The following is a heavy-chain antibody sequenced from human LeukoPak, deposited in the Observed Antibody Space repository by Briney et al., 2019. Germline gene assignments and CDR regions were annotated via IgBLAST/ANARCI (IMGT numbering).Heavy chain of an antibody. CDR1: GYTFTGYY. J-gene: IGHJ4*02. CDR2: INPNSGGT. CDR3: ARSRQEGYYDSLFDY. Sequence: ASVKVSCKASGYTFTGYYMHWVRQAPGQGLEWMGWINPNSGGTNYAQKFQGRVTMTRDTSISTAYMEPSRLRSDDTAVYYCARSRQEGYYDSLFDYWGQGTLVTVSS. V-gene: IGHV1-2*02. D-gene: IGHD3-22*01.